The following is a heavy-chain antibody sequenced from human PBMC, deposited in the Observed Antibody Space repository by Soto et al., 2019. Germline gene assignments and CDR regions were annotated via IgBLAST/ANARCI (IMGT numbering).Heavy chain of an antibody. CDR2: IIPIFGKA. J-gene: IGHJ5*02. CDR3: ARDRGHSSGYYPYWFDP. Sequence: QVQLVQSGAEVKKPGSSVKVSCKASGGTFSSYAITWVRQAPGQGLDWMGGIIPIFGKANYAQKFQGRVTITADESTSTAYMALSSLRYEDTAVYYCARDRGHSSGYYPYWFDPWGQGTLVTVSS. V-gene: IGHV1-69*12. D-gene: IGHD3-22*01. CDR1: GGTFSSYA.